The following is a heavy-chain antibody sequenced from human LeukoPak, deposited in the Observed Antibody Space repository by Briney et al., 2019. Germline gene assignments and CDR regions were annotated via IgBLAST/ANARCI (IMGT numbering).Heavy chain of an antibody. CDR1: GGSISSYY. CDR3: AREVDGDYANWFDP. J-gene: IGHJ5*02. V-gene: IGHV4-59*01. CDR2: IYYSGST. Sequence: SETLSLTCTVSGGSISSYYWSWIRQPPGMGLEWIGYIYYSGSTNYNPSLKSRVTISVDTSKNQFSLKLSSVTAADTAVYYCAREVDGDYANWFDPWGQGTLVTVSS. D-gene: IGHD2-21*01.